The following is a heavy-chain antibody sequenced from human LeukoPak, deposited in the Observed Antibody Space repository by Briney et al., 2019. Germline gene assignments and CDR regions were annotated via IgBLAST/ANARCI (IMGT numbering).Heavy chain of an antibody. Sequence: GGSLRLSCAASGFTVSSNYMNWVRQAPGKGLEWVANIKEDGSEKYFVDSVKGRFTISRDNPKNSLYLEMNSLRAEDTAVYYCARNRRGDAWGQGTLVTVSS. D-gene: IGHD1/OR15-1a*01. J-gene: IGHJ5*02. CDR1: GFTVSSNY. CDR3: ARNRRGDA. CDR2: IKEDGSEK. V-gene: IGHV3-7*01.